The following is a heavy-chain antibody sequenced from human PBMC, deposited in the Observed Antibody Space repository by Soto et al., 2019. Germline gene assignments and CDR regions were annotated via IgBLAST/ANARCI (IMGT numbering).Heavy chain of an antibody. CDR2: IWSDGSRK. D-gene: IGHD2-8*01. Sequence: QVQLVESGGGVVQPGRSLRLSCAASGFTFSNYGMHWVRQAPDKGLEWVAVIWSDGSRKSYADSVKGRFTISRDDSKKTLYLEMSSLRVDDTAVYYCVGEDSFRDTNVPWGQGTLVTVSS. V-gene: IGHV3-33*01. CDR3: VGEDSFRDTNVP. CDR1: GFTFSNYG. J-gene: IGHJ5*02.